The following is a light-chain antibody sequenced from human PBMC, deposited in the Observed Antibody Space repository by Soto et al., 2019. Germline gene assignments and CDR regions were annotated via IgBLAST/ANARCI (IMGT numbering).Light chain of an antibody. CDR3: SSYTSTSTPSYV. CDR2: EVS. J-gene: IGLJ1*01. CDR1: SSDVGGYHY. Sequence: QSVLTQPASVSGSPGQSITISCTGTSSDVGGYHYVSWYQHHPGKAPKLMLYEVSNRPSGVSNRFSGAKSGNTASLTISGLQAEDEADYYCSSYTSTSTPSYVFGTGTKLTVL. V-gene: IGLV2-14*01.